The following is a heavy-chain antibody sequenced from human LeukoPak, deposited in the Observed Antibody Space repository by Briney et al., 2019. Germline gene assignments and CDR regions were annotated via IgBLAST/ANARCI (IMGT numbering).Heavy chain of an antibody. J-gene: IGHJ6*04. Sequence: GGSLRLSCGASGFTFSSYSMNWVRQAPGKGLEWVSYISSSGSDIYYADSVKGRFTISRDNAKNSLYLHMNSLRAEDMAVYYCAELGITMIGGVWGKGTTVTISS. CDR1: GFTFSSYS. D-gene: IGHD3-10*02. CDR3: AELGITMIGGV. CDR2: ISSSGSDI. V-gene: IGHV3-21*05.